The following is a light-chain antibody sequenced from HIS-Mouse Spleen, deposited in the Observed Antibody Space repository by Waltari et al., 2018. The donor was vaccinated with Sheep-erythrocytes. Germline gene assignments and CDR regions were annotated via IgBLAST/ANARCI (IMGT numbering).Light chain of an antibody. CDR1: QGISNY. V-gene: IGKV1-27*01. CDR2: AAS. CDR3: QKYNSALTWT. Sequence: IQMTQSPSPLSASVGARVTITCRASQGISNYLAWYQQKPGKVPKLLIYAASTLQSGVPSRFSGSGSGTDFTLTISSLQPEDVATYYCQKYNSALTWTFGQGTKVEIK. J-gene: IGKJ1*01.